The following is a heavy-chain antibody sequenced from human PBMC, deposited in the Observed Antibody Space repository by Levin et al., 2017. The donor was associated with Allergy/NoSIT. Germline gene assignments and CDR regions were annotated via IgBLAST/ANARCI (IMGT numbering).Heavy chain of an antibody. D-gene: IGHD3-3*01. Sequence: GESLKISCAASGFTFSSYDMNWVRRAPGKGLEWVSYISSTGSTIYSADSVKGRFTISRDNTKNSLYLHMNSLGAEDTAVYYCARQIGNFWSGYNYFDYWGQGTLVTVSS. CDR1: GFTFSSYD. V-gene: IGHV3-48*03. J-gene: IGHJ4*02. CDR3: ARQIGNFWSGYNYFDY. CDR2: ISSTGSTI.